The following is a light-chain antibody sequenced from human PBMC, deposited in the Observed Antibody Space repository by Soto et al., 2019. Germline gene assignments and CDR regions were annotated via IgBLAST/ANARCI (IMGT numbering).Light chain of an antibody. V-gene: IGLV2-14*01. CDR3: SSYTSRSSSTYV. CDR1: SSEVGGYNY. J-gene: IGLJ1*01. Sequence: QSALTQPASVSGSPGQSITISCTGTSSEVGGYNYVSWYQQHPGKAPKLMIYDVSNRPSGVSNRFSGSKSGKTASLTISGLQAEDEADYYCSSYTSRSSSTYVFGTGTKVTVL. CDR2: DVS.